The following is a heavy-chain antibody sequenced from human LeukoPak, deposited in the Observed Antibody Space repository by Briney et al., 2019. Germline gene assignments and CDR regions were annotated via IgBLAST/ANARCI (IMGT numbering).Heavy chain of an antibody. D-gene: IGHD6-6*01. J-gene: IGHJ4*02. CDR3: AISYSSSAGFDY. Sequence: SETLSLTCTVSGGSISSYYWSWIRQPPGKGLEWIGSIYYSGSTYYNPSLKSRVTISVDTSKNQFSLKLSSVTAADTAVYYCAISYSSSAGFDYWGQGTLVTVSS. V-gene: IGHV4-59*04. CDR1: GGSISSYY. CDR2: IYYSGST.